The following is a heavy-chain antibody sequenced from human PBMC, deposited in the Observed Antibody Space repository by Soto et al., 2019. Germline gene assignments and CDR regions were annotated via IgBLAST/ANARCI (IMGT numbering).Heavy chain of an antibody. D-gene: IGHD6-19*01. V-gene: IGHV4-34*01. J-gene: IGHJ4*02. CDR3: ARESQRYSSGWYLVY. Sequence: SETLSLTCAVYGGSFSGYYWSWIRQPPGKGLEWIGEINHSGSTNYNPSLKSRVTISVDTSKNQFSLRLSSVTAADTAVYYCARESQRYSSGWYLVYWGQGTLVTVSS. CDR1: GGSFSGYY. CDR2: INHSGST.